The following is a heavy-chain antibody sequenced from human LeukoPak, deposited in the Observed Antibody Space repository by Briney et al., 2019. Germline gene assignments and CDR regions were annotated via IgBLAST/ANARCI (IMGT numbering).Heavy chain of an antibody. CDR3: ARERGGYSYGIDH. D-gene: IGHD5-18*01. J-gene: IGHJ4*02. CDR2: INTSGTT. V-gene: IGHV4-4*07. Sequence: SETLSLTCTVSGGSMSSNYWSWIRQSAGKGLEWIGRINTSGTTYYNPSLKSRVTLSIDMSKNQFSLKLSSVTAADTAVYYCARERGGYSYGIDHWGQGALVTVSS. CDR1: GGSMSSNY.